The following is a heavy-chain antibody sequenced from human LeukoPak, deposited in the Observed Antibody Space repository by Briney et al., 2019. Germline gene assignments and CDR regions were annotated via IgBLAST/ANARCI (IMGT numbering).Heavy chain of an antibody. D-gene: IGHD4-23*01. V-gene: IGHV5-51*01. Sequence: GASLKISCKGSGYSFTSYWIGWVRQMPGKGLEWMGIIYPGDSDTRYSPSFQGQVTISADKSITTAYLQWSSLKASDTAMYFCARLNSVNYYYYGMDVWGQGTTVTVSS. CDR1: GYSFTSYW. CDR3: ARLNSVNYYYYGMDV. J-gene: IGHJ6*02. CDR2: IYPGDSDT.